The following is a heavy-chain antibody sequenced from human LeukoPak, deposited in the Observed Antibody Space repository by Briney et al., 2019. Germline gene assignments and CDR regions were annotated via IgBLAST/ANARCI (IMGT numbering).Heavy chain of an antibody. CDR3: TTRYCSGGRCDY. CDR2: IKSKTDGGTT. J-gene: IGHJ4*02. CDR1: GFTFSAYA. V-gene: IGHV3-15*01. D-gene: IGHD2-15*01. Sequence: GGSLRLSCEASGFTFSAYAMTWVRQAPGKGLEWVGRIKSKTDGGTTDYAAPVKGRFTISRDDSKTTLYLQMNSLKTEDTAVYYCTTRYCSGGRCDYWGQGTLVTVSS.